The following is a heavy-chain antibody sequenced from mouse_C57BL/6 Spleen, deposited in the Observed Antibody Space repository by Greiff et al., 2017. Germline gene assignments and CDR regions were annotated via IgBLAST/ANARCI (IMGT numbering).Heavy chain of an antibody. CDR3: ARYKGGYYFYAMDY. D-gene: IGHD2-3*01. J-gene: IGHJ4*01. CDR2: IRNKANGYTT. CDR1: GFTFTDYY. V-gene: IGHV7-3*01. Sequence: EVQRVESGGGLVQPGGSLSLSCAASGFTFTDYYMSWVRQPPGKALEWLGFIRNKANGYTTEYSASVKGRFTISRDNSQSILYLQMNALRAEDSATYYCARYKGGYYFYAMDYWGQGTSVTVSS.